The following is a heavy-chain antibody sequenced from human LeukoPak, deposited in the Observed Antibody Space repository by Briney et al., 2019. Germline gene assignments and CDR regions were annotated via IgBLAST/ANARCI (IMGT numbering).Heavy chain of an antibody. J-gene: IGHJ5*01. V-gene: IGHV3-74*01. CDR3: VRGPDS. Sequence: GGSLRLSCAPSGFTFCSDWMHWVRQAPGKGLVCVSYINGDGSSTNYADSVRGRFTISRDNAKKTLYLQMNSLRDEDTAVYYCVRGPDSWGLGTLVTVSS. CDR1: GFTFCSDW. CDR2: INGDGSST.